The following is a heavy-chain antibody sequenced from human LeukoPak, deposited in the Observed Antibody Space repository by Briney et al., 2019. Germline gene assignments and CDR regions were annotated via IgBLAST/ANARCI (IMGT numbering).Heavy chain of an antibody. CDR3: ARDESAYDSSGPSRGFDY. CDR2: IYTSGST. D-gene: IGHD3-22*01. Sequence: KPSETLSLTCTVSGGSISSHYWSWIRQPAGKGLEWIGRIYTSGSTNYNPSLKSRVTMSVDTSKNQFSLKLSSVTAADTAVYYCARDESAYDSSGPSRGFDYWGQGTLVTVSS. CDR1: GGSISSHY. J-gene: IGHJ4*02. V-gene: IGHV4-4*07.